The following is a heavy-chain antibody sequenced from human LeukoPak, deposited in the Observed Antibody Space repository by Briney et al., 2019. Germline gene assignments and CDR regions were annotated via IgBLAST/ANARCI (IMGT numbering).Heavy chain of an antibody. Sequence: PSETLSLTCTVSGGSISSSSYYWGWIRQPPGKGLEWIGSIYYSGSTYYNPSLKSRVTISVDTSKNQFSLKLSSVTAADTAVYYCATPPVAGTYYYYYMDVWGKGTTVTVSS. V-gene: IGHV4-39*01. CDR3: ATPPVAGTYYYYYMDV. CDR1: GGSISSSSYY. CDR2: IYYSGST. D-gene: IGHD6-19*01. J-gene: IGHJ6*03.